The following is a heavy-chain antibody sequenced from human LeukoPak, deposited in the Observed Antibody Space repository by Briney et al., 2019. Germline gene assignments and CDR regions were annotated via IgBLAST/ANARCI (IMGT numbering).Heavy chain of an antibody. V-gene: IGHV3-30-3*01. D-gene: IGHD3-22*01. Sequence: PGRSLRLSCAASGFTFSSYAMHWVRQAPGKGLEGVAVISYDGSNKYYADSVKGRFTISRDNSKNTLYLQMNSLRAEDTAVYYCARDTTQYYYDSSGYSSYFDYWGQGTLVTVSS. CDR3: ARDTTQYYYDSSGYSSYFDY. CDR2: ISYDGSNK. J-gene: IGHJ4*02. CDR1: GFTFSSYA.